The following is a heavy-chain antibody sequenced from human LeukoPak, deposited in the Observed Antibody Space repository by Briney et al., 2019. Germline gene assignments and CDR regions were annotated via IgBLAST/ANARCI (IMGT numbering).Heavy chain of an antibody. D-gene: IGHD6-19*01. J-gene: IGHJ4*02. CDR1: GFTFSSYW. V-gene: IGHV3-23*01. CDR2: ISDNSGNT. Sequence: PGGSLRLSCAASGFTFSSYWMSWVRQAPGQGLEWVSAISDNSGNTYYADSVKGRFTISRDNSENTLYLQMNSLRAEDTALYYCSNGRTSSGTLQHDYWGQGTLVTVSS. CDR3: SNGRTSSGTLQHDY.